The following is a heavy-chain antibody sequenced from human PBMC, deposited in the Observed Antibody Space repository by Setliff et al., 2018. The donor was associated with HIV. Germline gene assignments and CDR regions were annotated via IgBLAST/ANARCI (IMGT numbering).Heavy chain of an antibody. V-gene: IGHV4-34*01. CDR2: INHGGST. CDR3: ARQGAGIQVRYFDWPWDPWTLDFDI. CDR1: GGSFSDYY. Sequence: SLTCAVYGGSFSDYYWSWIRQSPGRGLEWIGEINHGGSTIYNPSLKSRVTISIDTSKNQFSLNLTSVTAADTAVYYCARQGAGIQVRYFDWPWDPWTLDFDIWGRGTLVTVSS. D-gene: IGHD3-9*01. J-gene: IGHJ2*01.